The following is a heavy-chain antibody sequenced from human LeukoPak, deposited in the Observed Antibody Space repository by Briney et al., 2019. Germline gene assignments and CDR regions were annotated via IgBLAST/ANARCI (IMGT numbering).Heavy chain of an antibody. J-gene: IGHJ6*03. Sequence: PGGSLRLSCAASGFTFSSYGMSWVRQAPGKGLEWVSAISGSGGSTYYADSVKGRFTISRDNSKNTLYLQMSSLRAEDTAIYYCAKNGDRGAFCTGGTCYPYFYYYMDVWGKGTTVTI. CDR2: ISGSGGST. D-gene: IGHD2-15*01. V-gene: IGHV3-23*01. CDR1: GFTFSSYG. CDR3: AKNGDRGAFCTGGTCYPYFYYYMDV.